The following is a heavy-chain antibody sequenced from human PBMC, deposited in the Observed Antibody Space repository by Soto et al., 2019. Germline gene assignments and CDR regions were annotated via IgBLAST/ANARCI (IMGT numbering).Heavy chain of an antibody. J-gene: IGHJ6*03. CDR3: AKDRKKAGYNWNYAGGDYYYYYMDV. D-gene: IGHD1-7*01. CDR2: ISWNSGSI. CDR1: GFTFDDYA. Sequence: SLRLSCAASGFTFDDYAMHWVRQAPGKGLEWVSGISWNSGSIGYADSVKGRFTISRDNAKNSLYLQMNSLRAEDTALYYCAKDRKKAGYNWNYAGGDYYYYYMDVWGKGTTVTVSS. V-gene: IGHV3-9*01.